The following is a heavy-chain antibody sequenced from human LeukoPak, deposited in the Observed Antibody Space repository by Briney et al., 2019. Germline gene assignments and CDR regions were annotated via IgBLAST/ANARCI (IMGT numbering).Heavy chain of an antibody. CDR1: GDSISSGSYY. D-gene: IGHD3-22*01. V-gene: IGHV4-61*02. CDR2: IHTSGRT. J-gene: IGHJ4*02. CDR3: ARGVTYYYDSSGYLY. Sequence: PSQTLSLTCTASGDSISSGSYYWSWIRQPAGKGLECIGRIHTSGRTNYNPPLKSRVTISADTSKNQFSLKLSSVTAADTAVYYCARGVTYYYDSSGYLYWGQGTLVTVSS.